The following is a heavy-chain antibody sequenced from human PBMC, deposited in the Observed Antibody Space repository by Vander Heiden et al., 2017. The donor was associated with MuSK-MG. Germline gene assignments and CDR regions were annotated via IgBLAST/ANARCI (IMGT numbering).Heavy chain of an antibody. CDR3: ARASRRRSDY. J-gene: IGHJ4*02. CDR2: ISSSSRYI. Sequence: EVQLVESGGGLVKPGGSLRLSCAASGFTFSSYSMNWVRQAPGKGLEWVSSISSSSRYIYDADSVKGRFTISRDNAKNSLYLKMNSLRAEDTAVYDCARASRRRSDYWGQGTLVTVSS. CDR1: GFTFSSYS. V-gene: IGHV3-21*01.